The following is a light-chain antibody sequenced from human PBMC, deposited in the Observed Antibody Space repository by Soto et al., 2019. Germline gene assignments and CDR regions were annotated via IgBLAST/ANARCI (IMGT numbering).Light chain of an antibody. Sequence: EIVLTQFPATLSLSPGARATLSCRASQSVPTYLAWYQHKPGQAPRLLIYDISNRATGIPARFSGSGSGTDFTLTINSLVPEDSATYYCQQRSSWPRNTFGQGSKLEIK. CDR1: QSVPTY. CDR3: QQRSSWPRNT. V-gene: IGKV3-11*01. J-gene: IGKJ2*01. CDR2: DIS.